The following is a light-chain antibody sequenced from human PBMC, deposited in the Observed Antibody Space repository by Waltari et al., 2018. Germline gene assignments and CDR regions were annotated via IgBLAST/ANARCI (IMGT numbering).Light chain of an antibody. Sequence: EILMTQSPATLSVSPGERAILSCRASQSVRTYVAWYQPKPGQTPRLLIYGASTRAAGISTRFSGSGSGAEFTLTISSLQPEDTAGYYCQQYNKWPLLTFGGGTKVEIK. CDR3: QQYNKWPLLT. V-gene: IGKV3-15*01. CDR2: GAS. J-gene: IGKJ4*01. CDR1: QSVRTY.